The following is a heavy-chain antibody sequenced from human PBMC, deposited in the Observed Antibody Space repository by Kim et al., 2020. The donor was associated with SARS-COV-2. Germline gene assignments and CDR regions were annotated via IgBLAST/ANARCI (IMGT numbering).Heavy chain of an antibody. D-gene: IGHD2-15*01. CDR3: AKGRGGMRVATGFDY. V-gene: IGHV3-23*01. Sequence: GGSLRLSCAASGFTFSSYAMSWVRQAPGKGLEWVSAISGSGGSTYYADSVKGRFTISRDNSKNTLYLQMNSLRAEDTAVYYCAKGRGGMRVATGFDYWGQGTLVTVSS. CDR1: GFTFSSYA. J-gene: IGHJ4*02. CDR2: ISGSGGST.